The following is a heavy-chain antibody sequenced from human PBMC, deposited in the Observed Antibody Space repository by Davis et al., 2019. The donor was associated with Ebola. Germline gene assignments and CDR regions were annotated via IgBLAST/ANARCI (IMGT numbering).Heavy chain of an antibody. J-gene: IGHJ4*02. CDR1: AFTFSSYG. V-gene: IGHV3-33*08. D-gene: IGHD1-26*01. Sequence: GESLKISCAASAFTFSSYGMPSVRQAPGKGLEWVAVIWYDGSNKYYADSVKGRFTISRDNSKNTLYLQMNSLKTEDTAVYYCTTTTTHFDYWGQGTLVTVSS. CDR2: IWYDGSNK. CDR3: TTTTTHFDY.